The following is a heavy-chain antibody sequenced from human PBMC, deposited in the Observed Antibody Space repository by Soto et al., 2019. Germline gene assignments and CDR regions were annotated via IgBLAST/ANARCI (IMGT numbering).Heavy chain of an antibody. CDR1: GFTFSSYA. V-gene: IGHV3-23*01. CDR3: AKDSRGSSWYGCFDY. CDR2: ISGSGGTT. J-gene: IGHJ4*02. D-gene: IGHD6-13*01. Sequence: GGSLRLSCAASGFTFSSYAMSWVRQAPGKGLECVSTISGSGGTTYYADSVKGRFTISRDNSKNTLYLQMNSLRAEDTAVYYCAKDSRGSSWYGCFDYWGQGTLVTVSS.